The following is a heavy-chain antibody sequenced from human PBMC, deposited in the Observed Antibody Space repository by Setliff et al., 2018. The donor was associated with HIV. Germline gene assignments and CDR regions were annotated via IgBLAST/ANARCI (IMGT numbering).Heavy chain of an antibody. D-gene: IGHD3-16*02. J-gene: IGHJ4*02. CDR2: LNPNGGST. CDR1: GYAFTYYY. V-gene: IGHV1-46*01. Sequence: ASVKVSCKTSGYAFTYYYIHWVRQAPGQGLEWLGTLNPNGGSTTYAQKFQGRVTMTRDPSTSTVYMELRSLRSEDTAVYYCARVQTVIPPSFDHWGQGTLVTVSS. CDR3: ARVQTVIPPSFDH.